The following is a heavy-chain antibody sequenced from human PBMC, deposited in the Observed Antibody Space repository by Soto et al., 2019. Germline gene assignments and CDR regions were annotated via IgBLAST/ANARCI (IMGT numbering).Heavy chain of an antibody. V-gene: IGHV4-30-2*01. Sequence: PSETLSLTCAVSGGSISSGGYSWSWIRQPPGKGLEWIGYIYHSGSTYYNPSLKSRVTISVDRSKNQFSLKLSSVTAADTAVYYCARSPYCSSTSCHEVYYFDYWGQGTLVTVSS. CDR3: ARSPYCSSTSCHEVYYFDY. CDR1: GGSISSGGYS. J-gene: IGHJ4*02. CDR2: IYHSGST. D-gene: IGHD2-2*01.